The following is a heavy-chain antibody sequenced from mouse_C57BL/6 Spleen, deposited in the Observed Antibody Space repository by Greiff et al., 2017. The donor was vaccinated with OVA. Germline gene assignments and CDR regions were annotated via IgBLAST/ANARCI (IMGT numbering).Heavy chain of an antibody. Sequence: QVQLQQPGAELVKPGASVKLSCKASGYTFTSYWLQWVKQRPGQGLEWIGEIDPSASYTTYNQTFKAKATLTVDTSSSPDYMQLSSLTSEDSAVYYCARSATTVVGDARDYWGQGTSVTVSS. CDR3: ARSATTVVGDARDY. V-gene: IGHV1-50*01. CDR1: GYTFTSYW. CDR2: IDPSASYT. J-gene: IGHJ4*01. D-gene: IGHD1-1*01.